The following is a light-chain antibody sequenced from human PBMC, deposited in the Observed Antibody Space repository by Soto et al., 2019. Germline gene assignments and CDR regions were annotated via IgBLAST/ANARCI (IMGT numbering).Light chain of an antibody. Sequence: IVVTQSPGILSLSPGEKATLSCRASQSVSRNLAWYQQKPGQAPTLLIYGAFTRATGIAARFAGSGSGTEFTLTISSLQSEDFAVYYCQEYSKWPLFTFGPGTRVDIK. CDR2: GAF. CDR1: QSVSRN. V-gene: IGKV3-15*01. CDR3: QEYSKWPLFT. J-gene: IGKJ3*01.